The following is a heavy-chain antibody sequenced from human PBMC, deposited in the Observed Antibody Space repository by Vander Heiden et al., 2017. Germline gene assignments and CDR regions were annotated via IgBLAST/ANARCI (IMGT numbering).Heavy chain of an antibody. Sequence: QLQESGPGLVTPSETLSLTCPVFGGSITRQPRTFYWGWVRQSPGKGLEWMRRIHQSGNTDNNPYLESRVIMSVDTSKNQLSLRLKSVTAADTAVYFCVGPQIPPGADCGPFCYAAFDYWGHGTLVTVSS. CDR1: GGSITRQPRTFY. V-gene: IGHV4-39*01. CDR2: IHQSGNT. D-gene: IGHD2-2*01. J-gene: IGHJ4*01. CDR3: VGPQIPPGADCGPFCYAAFDY.